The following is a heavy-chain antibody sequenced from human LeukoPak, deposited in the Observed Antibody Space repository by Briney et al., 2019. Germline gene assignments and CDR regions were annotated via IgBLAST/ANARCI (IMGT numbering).Heavy chain of an antibody. CDR2: IYYSGST. V-gene: IGHV4-39*07. J-gene: IGHJ4*02. CDR3: ARTYYYDSSGPIDY. CDR1: GGSLSSSSYY. D-gene: IGHD3-22*01. Sequence: PSETLSLTCTVSGGSLSSSSYYWGWIRQPPGKGLEWIGSIYYSGSTYYNPSLKSRVTISVDTSKNHFSLKLSSVTAADTAMYYCARTYYYDSSGPIDYWGQGTLVTVSS.